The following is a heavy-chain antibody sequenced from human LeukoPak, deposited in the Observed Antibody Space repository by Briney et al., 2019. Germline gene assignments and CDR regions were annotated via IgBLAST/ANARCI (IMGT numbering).Heavy chain of an antibody. V-gene: IGHV1-8*01. CDR2: INPNSLIP. D-gene: IGHD1-26*01. CDR3: ARTERVPTVWFDP. Sequence: ASVKVSCKASGYTLISYDINWMRQAPGQGLEYMGWINPNSLIPGYAQKFRGRLILTMDTSISTAYMELSGLTSDDTAIYYCARTERVPTVWFDPWGQGTLVTVSS. J-gene: IGHJ5*02. CDR1: GYTLISYD.